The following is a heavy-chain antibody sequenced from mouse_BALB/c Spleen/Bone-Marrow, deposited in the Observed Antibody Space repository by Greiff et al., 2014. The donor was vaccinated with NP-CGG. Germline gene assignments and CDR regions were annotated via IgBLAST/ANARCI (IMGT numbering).Heavy chain of an antibody. V-gene: IGHV14-3*02. CDR3: ARYDYGWYFYV. CDR2: IDPANGNT. D-gene: IGHD1-1*01. J-gene: IGHJ1*01. Sequence: EVQLVESGAELVKPGASVKLSCTASGFNIKATYMHWVRQRPEQGLDGIGRIDPANGNTKYDPKFQGKATITADTSSNTAYLQLSSLTSEDTAVYYCARYDYGWYFYVWGAGTTVTVSS. CDR1: GFNIKATY.